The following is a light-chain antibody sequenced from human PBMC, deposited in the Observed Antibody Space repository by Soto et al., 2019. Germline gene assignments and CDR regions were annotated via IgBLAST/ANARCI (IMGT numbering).Light chain of an antibody. CDR1: SSDVGSYNL. J-gene: IGLJ2*01. CDR2: EVS. V-gene: IGLV2-23*02. CDR3: CSYAGSFVV. Sequence: QSALTQPASVSGSPGQSITISCTGTSSDVGSYNLVSWYQQHPGKAPKLMIYEVSKRPSGVSNRFSGSKSGNTASLTISGLQAEDEADYYCCSYAGSFVVFGGETKLTVL.